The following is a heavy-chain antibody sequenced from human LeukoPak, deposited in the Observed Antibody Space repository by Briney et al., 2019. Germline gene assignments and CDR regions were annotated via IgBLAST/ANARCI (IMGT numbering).Heavy chain of an antibody. Sequence: ASVKVSCKASGGTFSSYAISWVRQAPGQGLEWMGGIIPIFGTANYAQKFQGRVTMTTDTSTSTAYMELRSLRSDDTAVYYCAREGRYYYYYMDVWGKGTTVTVSS. CDR1: GGTFSSYA. CDR2: IIPIFGTA. D-gene: IGHD3-10*01. V-gene: IGHV1-69*05. CDR3: AREGRYYYYYMDV. J-gene: IGHJ6*03.